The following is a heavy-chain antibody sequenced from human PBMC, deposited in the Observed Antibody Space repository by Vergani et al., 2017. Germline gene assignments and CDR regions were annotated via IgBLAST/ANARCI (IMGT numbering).Heavy chain of an antibody. J-gene: IGHJ4*02. V-gene: IGHV3-15*01. CDR2: IISKTDVGTT. CDR1: GFTFSNAW. D-gene: IGHD4-17*01. Sequence: EVQLVESGGGLVKPGGSLRLSCAASGFTFSNAWMSWFRQAPGKGLEWVGRIISKTDVGTTDYAAPRKGRFTISRDDSKNTLYLQMNSLKTEDTAVYYCTTDFLTTVTFDYWGQGTLVTVSS. CDR3: TTDFLTTVTFDY.